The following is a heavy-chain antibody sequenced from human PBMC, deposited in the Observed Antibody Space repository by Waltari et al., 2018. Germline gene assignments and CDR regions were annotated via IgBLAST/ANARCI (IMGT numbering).Heavy chain of an antibody. J-gene: IGHJ6*02. Sequence: EVQLVESGGGLVQPGGSLTLSWAAYGFHFVASTVPWVRQASGKGLEWVGRIRNKPNNFATAYAASVKGRFIISRDDSKNTAYLQMNSLKTEDTAVYYCTRVDLVGDPTLGNFYYYGMDVWGQGTTVTVSS. CDR2: IRNKPNNFAT. V-gene: IGHV3-73*01. CDR1: GFHFVAST. D-gene: IGHD1-26*01. CDR3: TRVDLVGDPTLGNFYYYGMDV.